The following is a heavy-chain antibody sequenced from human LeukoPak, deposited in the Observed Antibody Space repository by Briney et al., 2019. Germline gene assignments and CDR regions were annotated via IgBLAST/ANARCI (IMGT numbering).Heavy chain of an antibody. J-gene: IGHJ4*02. V-gene: IGHV3-48*01. CDR1: GFTFSNYW. Sequence: GGSLRLSCTASGFTFSNYWMNWVRQAPGKGLEWVSYISSSSSTIYYADSVKGRFTISRDNAKNSLYLQMNSLRAEDTAVYYCARGARKWLLSSDYWGQGTLVTVSS. CDR2: ISSSSSTI. CDR3: ARGARKWLLSSDY. D-gene: IGHD5-12*01.